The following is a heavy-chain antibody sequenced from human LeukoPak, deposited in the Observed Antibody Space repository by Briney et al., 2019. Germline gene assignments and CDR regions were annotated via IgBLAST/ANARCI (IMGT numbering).Heavy chain of an antibody. CDR3: ARDILRFLEWRPDWFDP. D-gene: IGHD3-3*01. V-gene: IGHV1-69*13. Sequence: ASVKVSCKASGCTFSSYAISWVRQAPGQGLEWMGGIIPIFGTANYAQKFQGRVTITADESTSTAYMELSSLRSEDTAVYYCARDILRFLEWRPDWFDPWGQGTLVTVSS. J-gene: IGHJ5*02. CDR2: IIPIFGTA. CDR1: GCTFSSYA.